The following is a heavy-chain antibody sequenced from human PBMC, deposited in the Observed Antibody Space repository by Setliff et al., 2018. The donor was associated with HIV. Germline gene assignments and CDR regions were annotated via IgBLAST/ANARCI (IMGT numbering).Heavy chain of an antibody. CDR2: FYYSGST. Sequence: SETLSLTCTVSGVSFGSSDYYRAWIRQPPGKGLEWIGSFYYSGSTYYNPSLKSRVTISVDTSKNQFSLKLSSVTAADTAVYYCARPVEMANREFDYWGQGTLVTVSS. CDR1: GVSFGSSDYY. V-gene: IGHV4-39*01. J-gene: IGHJ4*02. CDR3: ARPVEMANREFDY. D-gene: IGHD1-26*01.